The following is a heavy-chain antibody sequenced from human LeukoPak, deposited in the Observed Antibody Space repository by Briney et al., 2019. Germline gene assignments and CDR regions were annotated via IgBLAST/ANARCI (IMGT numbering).Heavy chain of an antibody. CDR3: ARGTTMVRGVIMDAFDY. CDR2: INPNSGCT. D-gene: IGHD3-10*01. CDR1: GYTFTGYY. J-gene: IGHJ4*02. V-gene: IGHV1-2*02. Sequence: GASVKVSCKASGYTFTGYYMHWVRQAPGQGLEWMGWINPNSGCTNYAQKFQGRVTMTRDTSISPAYMELSRLKSDDTAVYYCARGTTMVRGVIMDAFDYWGQGTLVTVSS.